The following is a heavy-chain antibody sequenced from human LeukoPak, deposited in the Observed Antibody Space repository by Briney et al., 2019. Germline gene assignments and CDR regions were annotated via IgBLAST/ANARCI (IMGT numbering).Heavy chain of an antibody. CDR3: AKASQWTPDY. Sequence: GGSLRLSCAASGFTFSSYAMSWVRQAPGRGLEWVSVISSSGGTTFYTDSVKGRFTISRDNSKNTLYLQMNSLRAEDTAVYYCAKASQWTPDYWGQGTLVTVSS. D-gene: IGHD6-19*01. J-gene: IGHJ4*02. CDR2: ISSSGGTT. CDR1: GFTFSSYA. V-gene: IGHV3-23*01.